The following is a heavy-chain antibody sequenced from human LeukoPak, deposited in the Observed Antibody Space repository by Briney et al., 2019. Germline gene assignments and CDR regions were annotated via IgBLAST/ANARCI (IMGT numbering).Heavy chain of an antibody. CDR2: IEWNGGRR. J-gene: IGHJ4*02. CDR3: ASVPDDASGNSRYYFKT. Sequence: GGSLRLSCVASGFRLDAFGMSWVRQVPGKGLGWVSGIEWNGGRREYADSVKGRFTISRDNAKNSLYLQMKNLRAEDTALYYCASVPDDASGNSRYYFKTWGPGTLVTVSS. CDR1: GFRLDAFG. D-gene: IGHD3-22*01. V-gene: IGHV3-20*04.